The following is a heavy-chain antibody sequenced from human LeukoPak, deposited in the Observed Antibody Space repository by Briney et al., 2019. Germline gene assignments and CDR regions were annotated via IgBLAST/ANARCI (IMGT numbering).Heavy chain of an antibody. J-gene: IGHJ4*02. D-gene: IGHD6-19*01. CDR2: IYYSGST. V-gene: IGHV4-39*07. CDR1: GGSISSSSYY. CDR3: ARDRGAVADGEVDY. Sequence: SETLSLTCTVSGGSISSSSYYWGWIRQSPGKGLEWIGSIYYSGSTHYNPSLKSRVTISVDKSKNQFSLKLSSVTAADTAVYYCARDRGAVADGEVDYWGQGTLVTVSS.